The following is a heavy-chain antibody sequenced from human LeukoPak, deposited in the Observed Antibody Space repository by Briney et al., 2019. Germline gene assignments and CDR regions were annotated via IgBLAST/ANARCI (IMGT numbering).Heavy chain of an antibody. CDR3: TRRSRHYYGSGGNLTPWPAGMDV. D-gene: IGHD3-10*01. J-gene: IGHJ6*02. Sequence: PSETLSLTCTVSGGSMSGFFWTWIRQPPGKELEWVGSIYYSGSSTKYNPSLKSRFTISVDTSKSQFSLKLNSATAADTAVYYCTRRSRHYYGSGGNLTPWPAGMDVWGQGTTVTVSS. CDR1: GGSMSGFF. CDR2: IYYSGSST. V-gene: IGHV4-59*01.